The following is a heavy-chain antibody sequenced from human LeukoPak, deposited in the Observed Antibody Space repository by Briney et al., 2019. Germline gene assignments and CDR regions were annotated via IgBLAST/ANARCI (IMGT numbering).Heavy chain of an antibody. J-gene: IGHJ3*02. Sequence: PSETLSLTCTVSGGSISSSSYYWGWIRQPPGKGLEWIGSIYYSGSTYYNPSLKCRVTISVDTSKNQFSLKLSSVTAADTAVYYCARHFVPAATTDAFDIWGQGTMVTVSS. V-gene: IGHV4-39*01. D-gene: IGHD2-2*01. CDR3: ARHFVPAATTDAFDI. CDR2: IYYSGST. CDR1: GGSISSSSYY.